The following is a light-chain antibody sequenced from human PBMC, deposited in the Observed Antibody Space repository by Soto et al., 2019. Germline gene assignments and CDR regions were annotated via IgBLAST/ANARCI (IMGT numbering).Light chain of an antibody. Sequence: EIVLTQSPGTLSLSPGEGATLSCRASQSVRNNYLAWYQQKPGQAPRLLISGASSRATGVPDRFSSSGSGTNFTLTISRLESEDFSVYYCQRYGSSPPHTFGHGTRLEIK. CDR3: QRYGSSPPHT. V-gene: IGKV3-20*01. CDR1: QSVRNNY. CDR2: GAS. J-gene: IGKJ2*01.